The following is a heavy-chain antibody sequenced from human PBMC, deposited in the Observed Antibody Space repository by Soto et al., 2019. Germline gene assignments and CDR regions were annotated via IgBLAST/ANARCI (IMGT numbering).Heavy chain of an antibody. CDR2: ISAYNGNT. D-gene: IGHD3-3*01. CDR3: ARDIWGITIFGVVMHYYYYYGMDV. J-gene: IGHJ6*02. Sequence: ASVKVSCKASGYTFTSYGISWVRQAPGQGLEWMGWISAYNGNTNYAQKLQGRVTMTTDTSTSTAYMELRSLRSDDTAVYYCARDIWGITIFGVVMHYYYYYGMDVWGQGTTVTVSS. V-gene: IGHV1-18*01. CDR1: GYTFTSYG.